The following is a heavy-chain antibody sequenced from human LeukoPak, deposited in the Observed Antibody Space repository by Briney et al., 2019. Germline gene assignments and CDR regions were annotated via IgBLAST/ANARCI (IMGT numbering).Heavy chain of an antibody. CDR1: GFTFSSSA. D-gene: IGHD1-26*01. CDR3: AKAGSIRFDY. CDR2: ISGSGGGRSGSDT. J-gene: IGHJ4*02. Sequence: GGSLRLSCAASGFTFSSSAMSWVRQAPGKGLEWVSGISGSGGGRSGSDTYYAGSVKGRFTISRDNSKNTLYLQMNSLRAEDTAVYYCAKAGSIRFDYWGQGTLVTVSS. V-gene: IGHV3-23*01.